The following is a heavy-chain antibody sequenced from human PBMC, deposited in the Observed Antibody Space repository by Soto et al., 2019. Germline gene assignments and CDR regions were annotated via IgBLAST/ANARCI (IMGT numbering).Heavy chain of an antibody. CDR2: IWYDGSNK. J-gene: IGHJ4*02. CDR1: GFTFSSYG. CDR3: ARDHYYYDSSGHLDY. V-gene: IGHV3-33*01. D-gene: IGHD3-22*01. Sequence: GGSLRLSCAASGFTFSSYGMHWVRQAPGKGLEWVAVIWYDGSNKYYADSVKGRFTISRDNSKNTLYLQMNSLRAEDTAVYYCARDHYYYDSSGHLDYWGQGTLVTVSS.